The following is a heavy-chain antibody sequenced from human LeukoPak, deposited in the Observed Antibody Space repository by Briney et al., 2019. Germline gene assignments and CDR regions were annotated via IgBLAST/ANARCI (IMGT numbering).Heavy chain of an antibody. CDR1: GFTFSSYG. CDR2: ISSSSSYI. Sequence: GGSLRLSCAASGFTFSSYGMHWVRQAPGKGLEWVSSISSSSSYIYYADSVKGRFTISRDNSKNTLYLQMNSLRAEDTAVYYCAKSSGSYDCFDYWGQGTLVTVSS. J-gene: IGHJ4*02. D-gene: IGHD1-26*01. V-gene: IGHV3-21*04. CDR3: AKSSGSYDCFDY.